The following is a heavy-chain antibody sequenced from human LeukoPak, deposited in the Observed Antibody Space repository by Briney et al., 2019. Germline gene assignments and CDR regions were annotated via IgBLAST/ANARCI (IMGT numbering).Heavy chain of an antibody. Sequence: PGGSLRLSCAASGFTFSSYAMSWVRQAPGKGLEWVSAMSGTGGYTYYADSVKGRFTISRDSSKNTLYLQMNSLRGEDTAIYYCAKELGHTLPFDCWGQGTLVTVSP. CDR1: GFTFSSYA. D-gene: IGHD2-2*02. V-gene: IGHV3-23*01. CDR2: MSGTGGYT. J-gene: IGHJ4*02. CDR3: AKELGHTLPFDC.